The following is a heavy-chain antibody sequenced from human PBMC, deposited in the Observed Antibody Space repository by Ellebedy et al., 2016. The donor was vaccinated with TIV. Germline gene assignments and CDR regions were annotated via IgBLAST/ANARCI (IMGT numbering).Heavy chain of an antibody. Sequence: PGGSLRLSCAASGFTFSTYSMNWVRQAPGKGLEWVASISDSSIYIYYADSVKGRFTISRDNAKNSVYLQMDSLRAEDTAVYYCARGDWLSGAEGAFDIWGQGTMVTVSS. CDR3: ARGDWLSGAEGAFDI. CDR2: ISDSSIYI. CDR1: GFTFSTYS. V-gene: IGHV3-21*01. J-gene: IGHJ3*02. D-gene: IGHD3-9*01.